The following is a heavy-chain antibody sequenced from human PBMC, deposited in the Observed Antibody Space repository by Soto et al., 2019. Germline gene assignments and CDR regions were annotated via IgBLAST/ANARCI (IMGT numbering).Heavy chain of an antibody. CDR3: ARGETFDP. V-gene: IGHV1-8*01. Sequence: QVQLVQSGAEVKKPGASVKVSCKASGYTFTSYDINWVRQATGQGLEWMGWMNCDSGNTGSAPNFQGRVSMTRDSSSNTAYMELSSLRSDDTAIYYCARGETFDPWGQGTLVTVSS. CDR1: GYTFTSYD. CDR2: MNCDSGNT. J-gene: IGHJ5*02.